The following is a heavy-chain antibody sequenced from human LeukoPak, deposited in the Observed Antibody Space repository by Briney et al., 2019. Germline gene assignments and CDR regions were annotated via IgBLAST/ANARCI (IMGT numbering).Heavy chain of an antibody. J-gene: IGHJ3*02. D-gene: IGHD5-12*01. CDR2: ISYDGSNK. CDR1: GFTFSSYG. V-gene: IGHV3-30*18. Sequence: GGSLRLSCAASGFTFSSYGMHWVRQAPGKGLEWVAVISYDGSNKYYTDSVKGRFTISRDNSKNTLYLQMNSLRAEDTAVHYCAKATTSGDDGRQGDAFDIWGQGTMVTVSS. CDR3: AKATTSGDDGRQGDAFDI.